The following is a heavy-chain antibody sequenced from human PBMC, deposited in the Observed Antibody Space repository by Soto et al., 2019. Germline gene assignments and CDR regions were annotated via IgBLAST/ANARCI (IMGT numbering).Heavy chain of an antibody. CDR1: GYSFTSYW. V-gene: IGHV5-51*03. CDR2: IYPGDSDT. CDR3: ARRTCTNGVCFHECWFDP. Sequence: EVQLVQSGAEVKKPGESLKISCKGSGYSFTSYWIGWVRQRPGKGLEWMGIIYPGDSDTRYSPSFQGQVTISADKSISTAYRQWSSLKASDTAMYYCARRTCTNGVCFHECWFDPWGQGTLVTVSS. J-gene: IGHJ5*02. D-gene: IGHD2-8*01.